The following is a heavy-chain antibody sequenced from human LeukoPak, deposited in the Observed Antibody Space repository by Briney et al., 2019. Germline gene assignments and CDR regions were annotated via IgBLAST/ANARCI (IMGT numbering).Heavy chain of an antibody. CDR3: ARDYCSAGSCYSGAFDI. Sequence: GGSLRLSCAASGFTFSSYAMHWVRQAPGKGLEWVAVISYDGSNKYYADSVKGRFTISRDNSKNTLYLQMNSLRAEDTAVYYCARDYCSAGSCYSGAFDIWGQGTMVTVSS. CDR2: ISYDGSNK. CDR1: GFTFSSYA. V-gene: IGHV3-30*04. D-gene: IGHD2-15*01. J-gene: IGHJ3*02.